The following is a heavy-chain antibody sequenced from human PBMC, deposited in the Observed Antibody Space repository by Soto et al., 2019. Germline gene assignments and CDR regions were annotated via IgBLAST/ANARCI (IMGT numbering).Heavy chain of an antibody. CDR3: ATQGSGKLHGLVDV. D-gene: IGHD3-10*01. CDR2: ISKSGFT. V-gene: IGHV4-59*08. CDR1: SVSINSFTNHY. J-gene: IGHJ6*02. Sequence: QAQLQTSGPGLVKPSETLSLTCTVSSVSINSFTNHYCSWIRQPPGKGLEWVGYISKSGFTTYNPSLSSRATLSVDTSKNQFSLKLSSVTAADTALYFCATQGSGKLHGLVDVWGQGPTVTVSS.